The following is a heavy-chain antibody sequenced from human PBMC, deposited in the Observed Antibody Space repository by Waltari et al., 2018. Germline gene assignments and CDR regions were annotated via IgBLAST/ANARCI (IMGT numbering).Heavy chain of an antibody. D-gene: IGHD3-10*01. CDR2: INPRGNVI. V-gene: IGHV3-74*01. Sequence: EVQLVESGGGLVPPGGSLRLSCAASGFTVHTYWMHWVRQAPGKGLVWVSRINPRGNVINYADSVKGRFTISRDIAKNTLHLQMSSLRAEDTAIYYCIKDAYGPNDYWGQGALVTVSS. CDR3: IKDAYGPNDY. CDR1: GFTVHTYW. J-gene: IGHJ4*02.